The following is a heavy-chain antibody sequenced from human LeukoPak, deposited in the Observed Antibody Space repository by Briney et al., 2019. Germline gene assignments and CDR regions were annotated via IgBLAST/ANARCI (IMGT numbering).Heavy chain of an antibody. V-gene: IGHV4-4*07. CDR3: VRAPGGCGGTCAFDY. Sequence: SETLSLTSTVSSGSISNSFWSWIRQPAGQGLKCLGRVYTSGRTNYNPSLKSRVTMSLDTSKKEISLKLTSVTAADTAVYFCVRAPGGCGGTCAFDYWGQGALVTVSS. D-gene: IGHD2-15*01. CDR2: VYTSGRT. J-gene: IGHJ4*02. CDR1: SGSISNSF.